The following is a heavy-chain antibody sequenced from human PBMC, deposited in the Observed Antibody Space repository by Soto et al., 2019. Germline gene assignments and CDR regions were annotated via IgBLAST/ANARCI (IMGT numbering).Heavy chain of an antibody. CDR3: TTAFGEGYCSGGSCYPGFGYYYYGMDV. CDR1: GFTFSNAW. D-gene: IGHD2-15*01. V-gene: IGHV3-15*01. CDR2: ITSKTDGGTT. Sequence: PGGSLRLSCAASGFTFSNAWMSWVRQAPGKGLEWVGRITSKTDGGTTDYVATVKGRFTISRDDSKNTLYLQMNSLKTEDTAVYYCTTAFGEGYCSGGSCYPGFGYYYYGMDVWGQGTTVTGSS. J-gene: IGHJ6*02.